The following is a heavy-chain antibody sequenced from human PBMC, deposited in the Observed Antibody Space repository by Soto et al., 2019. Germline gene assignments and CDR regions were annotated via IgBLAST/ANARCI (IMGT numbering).Heavy chain of an antibody. CDR3: ARGALWFGEW. D-gene: IGHD3-10*01. CDR2: INAGNGNT. V-gene: IGHV1-3*05. CDR1: GYTFTSYA. J-gene: IGHJ4*02. Sequence: QVQLVQSGAEEKKPGASVKVSCKASGYTFTSYAMQWVRQAPGQRLEWMGWINAGNGNTKYAQKFQGRVTITTDTSASTAYMELSSLRSEDTTVYYCARGALWFGEWWGQRTLVTVSS.